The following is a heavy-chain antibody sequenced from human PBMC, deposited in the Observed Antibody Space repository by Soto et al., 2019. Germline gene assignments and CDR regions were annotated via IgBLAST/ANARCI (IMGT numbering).Heavy chain of an antibody. CDR3: ASYDILTGYSD. J-gene: IGHJ4*02. Sequence: GGSLRLSCAASGFTFSSYSMNWVRQAPGKGLEWVSSISSSSSYIYYADSVKGRFTISRDNAKNSLYLQMNSLRAEDTAVYYCASYDILTGYSDWGQGTLVTVSS. CDR1: GFTFSSYS. V-gene: IGHV3-21*01. CDR2: ISSSSSYI. D-gene: IGHD3-9*01.